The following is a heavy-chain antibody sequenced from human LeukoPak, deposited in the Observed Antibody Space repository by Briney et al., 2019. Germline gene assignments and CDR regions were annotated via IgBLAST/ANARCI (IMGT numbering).Heavy chain of an antibody. CDR3: AKVPYSSGWYGEYFQH. Sequence: GGSLRLSCEVSGFTFTDYWMSWVRQAPGKGLEWVSVISGSGRTTYYADSVKGRFTISRDNSKNTLYLQMNSLRAEDTAIYYCAKVPYSSGWYGEYFQHWGQGTLVTVSS. J-gene: IGHJ1*01. V-gene: IGHV3-23*01. CDR2: ISGSGRTT. CDR1: GFTFTDYW. D-gene: IGHD6-19*01.